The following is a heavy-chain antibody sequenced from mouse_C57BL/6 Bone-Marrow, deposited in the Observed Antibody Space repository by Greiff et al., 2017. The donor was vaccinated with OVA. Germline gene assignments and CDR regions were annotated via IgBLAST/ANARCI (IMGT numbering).Heavy chain of an antibody. CDR3: TTFRY. V-gene: IGHV14-4*01. CDR2: IDPEYGDT. J-gene: IGHJ2*01. Sequence: EVQLQQSGAELVRPGASVKVSCTASGFNIKDDYMHWVKERPDQGLEWIGWIDPEYGDTEYAPKFQGKATITADTSSKTVYLHLSSLTSEDTAFYYCTTFRYWGQGTTLTVSS. CDR1: GFNIKDDY.